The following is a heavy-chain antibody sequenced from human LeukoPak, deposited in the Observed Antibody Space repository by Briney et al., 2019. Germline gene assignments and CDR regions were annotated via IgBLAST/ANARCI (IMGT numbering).Heavy chain of an antibody. J-gene: IGHJ4*02. CDR1: GYTFTGYY. V-gene: IGHV1-2*02. CDR3: ARGDRYYDTSGYRSFDH. D-gene: IGHD3-22*01. CDR2: ISPKSDGT. Sequence: ASVKVSCKASGYTFTGYYMHWVRQAPGQGLEWMGWISPKSDGTKYAQKFQGRVTMTRDTTISTAYMELSSLRSDDTAVYYCARGDRYYDTSGYRSFDHWGQGTQVTVSS.